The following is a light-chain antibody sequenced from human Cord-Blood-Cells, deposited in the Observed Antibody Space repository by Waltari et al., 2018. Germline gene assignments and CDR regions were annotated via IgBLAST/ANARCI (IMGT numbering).Light chain of an antibody. J-gene: IGLJ3*02. Sequence: QSALTQPASVSGSPGQSITISCTGTSSDVGGYNYVSWYQQHPGKAPKLMIYDVSNRHSGVSKRFSGSKSGNTASLTISGLQAEDEADYYCSSYTSSSTLGVFGGGTKLTVL. CDR1: SSDVGGYNY. CDR3: SSYTSSSTLGV. CDR2: DVS. V-gene: IGLV2-14*01.